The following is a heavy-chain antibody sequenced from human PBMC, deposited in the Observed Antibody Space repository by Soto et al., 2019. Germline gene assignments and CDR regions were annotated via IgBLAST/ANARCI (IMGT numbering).Heavy chain of an antibody. CDR3: ARRMAAAAYYFDY. V-gene: IGHV5-51*01. CDR2: IYPGDSDT. D-gene: IGHD6-13*01. CDR1: GYSFTTYW. J-gene: IGHJ4*02. Sequence: GESLKISCKGSGYSFTTYWIAWVRQMPGKGLECMGIIYPGDSDTRYSPSFQGQVTISADKSISTAYLQWSSLKASDTAIYYCARRMAAAAYYFDYWGQGTLVTVS.